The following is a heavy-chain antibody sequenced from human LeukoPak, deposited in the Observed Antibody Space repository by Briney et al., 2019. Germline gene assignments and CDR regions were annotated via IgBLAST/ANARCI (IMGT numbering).Heavy chain of an antibody. Sequence: SETLSLTCTVSGGSISSGGYYWSWIRLPPGKGLEWIGYIYHSGSTYYNPSLKSRVTISVDRSKNQFSLKLSSVTAADTAVYYCARGPLYTTVVPHYFDYWGQGTLVTVSS. D-gene: IGHD4-23*01. J-gene: IGHJ4*02. CDR3: ARGPLYTTVVPHYFDY. CDR2: IYHSGST. CDR1: GGSISSGGYY. V-gene: IGHV4-30-2*01.